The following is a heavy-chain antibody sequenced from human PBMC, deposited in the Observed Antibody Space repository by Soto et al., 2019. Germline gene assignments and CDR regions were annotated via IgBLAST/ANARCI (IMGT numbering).Heavy chain of an antibody. Sequence: GSLRLSCAASGFTFSSYEMNWVRQAPGKGLEWVSYISSSGSTIYYADSVKGRFTISRDNAKNSLYLQMNSLRAEDTAVYYCAREEGYCSSTSCYEYLDPWGQGTLVTVSS. J-gene: IGHJ5*02. CDR1: GFTFSSYE. V-gene: IGHV3-48*03. CDR3: AREEGYCSSTSCYEYLDP. D-gene: IGHD2-2*01. CDR2: ISSSGSTI.